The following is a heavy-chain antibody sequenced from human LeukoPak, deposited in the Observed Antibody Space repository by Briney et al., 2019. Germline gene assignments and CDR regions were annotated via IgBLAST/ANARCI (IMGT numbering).Heavy chain of an antibody. CDR3: ARDGYSGSDAL. D-gene: IGHD5-12*01. CDR1: GGSISSGSYY. CDR2: IYYSGST. V-gene: IGHV4-39*07. J-gene: IGHJ4*02. Sequence: SETLSLTCTVSGGSISSGSYYWGWIRQPPGKGLECIGTIYYSGSTKYNPSLKSRVTISVDTSQNQFSLKLSSVTAADTAVYYCARDGYSGSDALWGQGTLVTVSS.